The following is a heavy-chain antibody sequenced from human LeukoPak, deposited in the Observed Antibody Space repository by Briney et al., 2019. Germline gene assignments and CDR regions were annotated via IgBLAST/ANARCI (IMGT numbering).Heavy chain of an antibody. D-gene: IGHD2-21*01. V-gene: IGHV3-11*04. CDR3: ASSRMLGVCYLCAFDI. Sequence: GGSLRLSCAASGFTFSDYYMSWIRQAPGKGLEWVSYISSSGSTIYYANSVKGRFTISRDNAKNSLYLQMNSLRAEDTAVYYCASSRMLGVCYLCAFDIWGKGTMAPVSS. CDR2: ISSSGSTI. J-gene: IGHJ3*02. CDR1: GFTFSDYY.